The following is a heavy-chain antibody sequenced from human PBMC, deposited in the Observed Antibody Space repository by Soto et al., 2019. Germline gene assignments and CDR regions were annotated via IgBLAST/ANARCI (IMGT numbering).Heavy chain of an antibody. CDR1: GFTFSSYG. Sequence: QVQLVESGGGVVQPGRSLRLSCAASGFTFSSYGMHWVRQAPGKWLEWVAVISYDGSNKYYADSVKGRFTISRDNSKNTLYLQMNSLRAEDTAVYYCAKDLCGGDCYYFDYWGQGTLVTVSS. CDR2: ISYDGSNK. J-gene: IGHJ4*02. CDR3: AKDLCGGDCYYFDY. D-gene: IGHD2-21*02. V-gene: IGHV3-30*18.